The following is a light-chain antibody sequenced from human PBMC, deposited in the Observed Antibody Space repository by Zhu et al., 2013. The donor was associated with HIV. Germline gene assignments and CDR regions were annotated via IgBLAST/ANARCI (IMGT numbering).Light chain of an antibody. CDR2: ATS. Sequence: IQMTQSPSSLSASVGDRVTITCRATQDIANNLAWYQQKPGKAPTLLLYATSTLQPGVPSRFRGSGSGTGFTLTISNFQPDDVAVYFCQQYNSAPLTFGGGPTWRS. V-gene: IGKV1-27*01. J-gene: IGKJ4*01. CDR3: QQYNSAPLT. CDR1: QDIANN.